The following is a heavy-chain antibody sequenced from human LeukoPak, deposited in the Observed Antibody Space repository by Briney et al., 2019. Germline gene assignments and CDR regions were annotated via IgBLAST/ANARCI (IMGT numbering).Heavy chain of an antibody. CDR3: ARGRDGDFDY. Sequence: GGSLRLSCAASGFTFSSYGMHWVRQAPGKGLEWVSFIQYDGSDKYYADSVKGRFTISRDNSKNTLYLQMNSLRAEDTAVYYCARGRDGDFDYWGQGTLVTVSS. CDR1: GFTFSSYG. V-gene: IGHV3-30*02. J-gene: IGHJ4*02. CDR2: IQYDGSDK. D-gene: IGHD3-10*01.